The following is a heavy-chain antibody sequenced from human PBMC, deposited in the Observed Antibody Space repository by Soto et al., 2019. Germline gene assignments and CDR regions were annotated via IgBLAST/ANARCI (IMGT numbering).Heavy chain of an antibody. Sequence: XVCLRLSFSASGFTFSSYAMHWVRQAPGKGLEYVSGIRGNGDPPFYADSVKGRFTISRDNSKNTLYLQMSSLSADDTAVYYCVKSRGGNNFDFFEWGQGALVTVSS. J-gene: IGHJ4*02. V-gene: IGHV3-64D*06. CDR1: GFTFSSYA. D-gene: IGHD5-12*01. CDR2: IRGNGDPP. CDR3: VKSRGGNNFDFFE.